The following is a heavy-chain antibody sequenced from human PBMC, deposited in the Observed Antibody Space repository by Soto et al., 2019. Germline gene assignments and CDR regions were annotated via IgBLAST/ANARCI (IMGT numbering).Heavy chain of an antibody. V-gene: IGHV4-39*01. J-gene: IGHJ4*02. CDR1: GDSISSGSAY. Sequence: QLQLQESGPGLVEPSETLSLTCTVSGDSISSGSAYWGWVRQPPGKGLEWIGSFYYSGNTHYNPSPKRRAPISVDTSKNQFSLKLSSVTATDGAVYYCARHLGPTGPSYWGQGTLVTVSS. CDR2: FYYSGNT. CDR3: ARHLGPTGPSY. D-gene: IGHD1-26*01.